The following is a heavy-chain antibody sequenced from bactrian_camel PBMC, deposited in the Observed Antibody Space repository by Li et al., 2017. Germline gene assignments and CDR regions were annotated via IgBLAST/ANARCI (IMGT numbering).Heavy chain of an antibody. CDR1: GFTLSSYR. J-gene: IGHJ4*01. V-gene: IGHV3S1*01. CDR2: IINRGGTT. Sequence: HVQLVESGGGLVQPGGSLRLSCAASGFTLSSYRTYWVRQAPGKGLEWVSIINRGGTTYYADSVKGRFTISTDNAKNTVYLQLDSLKTEDTAMYYCAQGTYKYGTTWSFDYGDWGQGTQVTVS. D-gene: IGHD6*01. CDR3: AQGTYKYGTTWSFDYGD.